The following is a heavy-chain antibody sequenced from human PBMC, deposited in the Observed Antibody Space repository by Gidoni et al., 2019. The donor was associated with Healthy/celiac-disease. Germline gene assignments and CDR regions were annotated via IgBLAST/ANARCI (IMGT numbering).Heavy chain of an antibody. D-gene: IGHD3-16*01. CDR1: GGSISSSSDY. J-gene: IGHJ4*02. V-gene: IGHV4-39*01. Sequence: QLQLQESGPGLVKPSETLSLPCPVSGGSISSSSDYWGWIRQPPGTGLEWIGSIYYSGSTYSHPSLKSRVTISVDTSKNQFSLKLSSVTAADTAVYYCARLGGVDYWGQGTLVTVSS. CDR3: ARLGGVDY. CDR2: IYYSGST.